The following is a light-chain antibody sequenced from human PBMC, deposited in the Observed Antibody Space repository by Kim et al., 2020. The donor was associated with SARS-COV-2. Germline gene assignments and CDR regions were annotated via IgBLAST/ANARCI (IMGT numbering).Light chain of an antibody. J-gene: IGKJ1*01. CDR3: QQSNTTPT. CDR1: QRIINY. CDR2: GAS. V-gene: IGKV1-39*01. Sequence: SASIGDRVTITCRASQRIINYLNWYQQKPGKAPKLLTYGASTLQTGVPSRFSGSGSGAEFTLTISGLQPEDSATYYCQQSNTTPTFGQGTKVDIK.